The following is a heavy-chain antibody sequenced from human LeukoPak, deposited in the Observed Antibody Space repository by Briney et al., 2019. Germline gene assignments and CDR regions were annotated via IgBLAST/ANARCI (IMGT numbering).Heavy chain of an antibody. CDR1: GYTFTSYY. J-gene: IGHJ4*02. Sequence: ASVKDSCKASGYTFTSYYMHWVRQAPGQGLEWMGIINPSGGSTSYAQKFQGRVTMTRDTSTSTVYMELSSLRSEDTAVYYCARDRSTTVAGTGGKYFDYWGQGTLVTVSS. V-gene: IGHV1-46*01. CDR3: ARDRSTTVAGTGGKYFDY. CDR2: INPSGGST. D-gene: IGHD6-19*01.